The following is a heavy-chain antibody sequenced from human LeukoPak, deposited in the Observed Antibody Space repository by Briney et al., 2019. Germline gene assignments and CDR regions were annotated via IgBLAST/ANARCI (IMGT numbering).Heavy chain of an antibody. CDR1: KSSLSAWA. CDR3: ARESDYGRYYFDY. Sequence: SGGSLRLSCAAAKSSLSAWAMHWVRQAPDKGLEWVAVISHNGSKKYYEESVKGRFTISRDNSNNTLYLQMNSLRAEDTAVYYCARESDYGRYYFDYWGQGTLVTVSS. V-gene: IGHV3-30*04. CDR2: ISHNGSKK. D-gene: IGHD4-17*01. J-gene: IGHJ4*02.